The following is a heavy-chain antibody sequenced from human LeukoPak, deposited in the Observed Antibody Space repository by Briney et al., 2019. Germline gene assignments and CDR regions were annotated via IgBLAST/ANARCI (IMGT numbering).Heavy chain of an antibody. D-gene: IGHD3-10*01. CDR3: ARREHGGDNWFDP. CDR1: GGTFSSYA. CDR2: IIPIFGTA. V-gene: IGHV1-69*13. J-gene: IGHJ5*02. Sequence: SVKVSCKASGGTFSSYAISWVRQAPGQGLEWMGGIIPIFGTANYAQKSQGRVTITADESTSTAYMELSSLRSEDTAVYYCARREHGGDNWFDPWGQGTLVTVSS.